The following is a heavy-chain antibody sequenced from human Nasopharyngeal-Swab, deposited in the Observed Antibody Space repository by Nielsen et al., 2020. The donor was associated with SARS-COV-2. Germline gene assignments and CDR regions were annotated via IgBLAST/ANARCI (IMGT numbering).Heavy chain of an antibody. V-gene: IGHV3-23*01. CDR3: AKDRYCSGGACYFNGFDY. CDR2: VSGSGGTT. J-gene: IGHJ4*02. Sequence: GGSLRLSCAASGLSVSSNYMSWIRQAPGKGLEWVSGVSGSGGTTKYADSVKGRFTISRDNSKNKLYLQMHSLRAEDTAVYYCAKDRYCSGGACYFNGFDYWGQGTLVTVSS. CDR1: GLSVSSNY. D-gene: IGHD2-15*01.